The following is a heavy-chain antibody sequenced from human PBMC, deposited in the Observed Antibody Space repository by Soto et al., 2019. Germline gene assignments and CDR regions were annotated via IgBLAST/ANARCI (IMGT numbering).Heavy chain of an antibody. CDR1: GSSISSSTYY. V-gene: IGHV4-39*01. D-gene: IGHD1-26*01. J-gene: IGHJ4*02. CDR3: ARQYSGSYYFDY. Sequence: SETLSLTCTVSGSSISSSTYYWAWIRQPPGKGLQWIGSIFYSGSSYYNSSLKSRVTISVDTSKNQFSLKVSSVTAADTTVYYCARQYSGSYYFDYWGQGILVTVSS. CDR2: IFYSGSS.